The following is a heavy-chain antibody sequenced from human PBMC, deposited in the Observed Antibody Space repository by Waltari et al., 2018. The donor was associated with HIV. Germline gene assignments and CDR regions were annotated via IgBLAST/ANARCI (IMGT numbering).Heavy chain of an antibody. Sequence: EVQLVESGGGLVKPGGSLRLSCVASGFTFSSYSMNWVRQAPGKGLEWVSSISSSSSYIYYADSVKGRFTISRDNAKNSLFLQMNSLRAEDTAVYYCARDRYRDGYNYDWGQGTLVTVSS. V-gene: IGHV3-21*01. CDR1: GFTFSSYS. CDR2: ISSSSSYI. CDR3: ARDRYRDGYNYD. D-gene: IGHD5-12*01. J-gene: IGHJ4*02.